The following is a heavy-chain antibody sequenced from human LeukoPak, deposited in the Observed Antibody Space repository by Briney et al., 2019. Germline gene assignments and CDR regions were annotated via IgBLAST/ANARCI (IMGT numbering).Heavy chain of an antibody. V-gene: IGHV3-73*01. CDR1: GFIFSGSA. D-gene: IGHD2-15*01. CDR2: IRTNANSYAT. Sequence: GGSLRLSCAASGFIFSGSAIHWVRQASGKGLEWVGRIRTNANSYATSYAASVKGRFTISRDDSNNTAYLQMSSLKTEDTAIYYCTRRIDGGYYYYGMDVWGHGTAVTVSS. CDR3: TRRIDGGYYYYGMDV. J-gene: IGHJ6*02.